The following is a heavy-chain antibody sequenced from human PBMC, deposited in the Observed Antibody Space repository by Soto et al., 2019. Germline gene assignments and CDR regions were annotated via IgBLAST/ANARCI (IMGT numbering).Heavy chain of an antibody. Sequence: QVQLVQSGAEVKKPGASVKVSCKASGYTFTSYYMHWVRQAPGQGLEWMGIINPSGGSTSYAQKFQGRVTMTRDTSTSTVYMELSSLRSEDTAVYYCARDRTAGSDYYYYGMDVWGQGTTVTVSS. CDR1: GYTFTSYY. CDR2: INPSGGST. J-gene: IGHJ6*02. CDR3: ARDRTAGSDYYYYGMDV. V-gene: IGHV1-46*01. D-gene: IGHD2-21*02.